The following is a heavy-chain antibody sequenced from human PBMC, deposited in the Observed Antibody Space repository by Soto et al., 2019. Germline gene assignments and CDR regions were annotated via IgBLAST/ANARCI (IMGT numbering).Heavy chain of an antibody. V-gene: IGHV1-69*13. D-gene: IGHD4-17*01. J-gene: IGHJ6*02. CDR2: IIPIFGTA. CDR3: ASRYGAGMDV. CDR1: GGTFSSYA. Sequence: VASVKVSCKASGGTFSSYAISWVRQAPGQGLEWMGGIIPIFGTANYAQKFQGRVTITADESTSTAYMELSSLRSEDTAVYYCASRYGAGMDVWGQGTTVTVSS.